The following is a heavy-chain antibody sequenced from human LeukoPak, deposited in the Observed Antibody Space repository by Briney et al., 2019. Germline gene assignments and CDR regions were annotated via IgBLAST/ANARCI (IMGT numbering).Heavy chain of an antibody. CDR2: ISGSGGST. Sequence: PGGSLRLSCAASGFTFSSYAMSWVRQAPGKGLEWVSAISGSGGSTYYADSVKGRFTISRDNSKNTLYLQMNSLRAEDTAVYYCAKDLLPGFGELYYYGMDVWGQGTTVTVSS. V-gene: IGHV3-23*01. J-gene: IGHJ6*02. D-gene: IGHD3-10*01. CDR1: GFTFSSYA. CDR3: AKDLLPGFGELYYYGMDV.